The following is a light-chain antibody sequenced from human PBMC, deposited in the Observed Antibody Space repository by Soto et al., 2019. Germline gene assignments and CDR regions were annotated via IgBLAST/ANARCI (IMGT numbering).Light chain of an antibody. Sequence: DIQMTQSPSSLSASVGDRVTITCRASQGIRSALGWYQQKPGKAPELLIYAASNLQGGVPSRFSGSGSGTDFTLTISTLQPEDFATYYCQETYSTPGLTFGGGTKV. V-gene: IGKV1-39*01. CDR2: AAS. J-gene: IGKJ4*01. CDR3: QETYSTPGLT. CDR1: QGIRSA.